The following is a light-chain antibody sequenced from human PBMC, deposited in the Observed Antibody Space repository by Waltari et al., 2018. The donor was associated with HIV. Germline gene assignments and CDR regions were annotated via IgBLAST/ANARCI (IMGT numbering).Light chain of an antibody. CDR2: GAS. Sequence: EIVLTQSPGTLSLSPGERATLSCRASQSVSSSFLAWYQQKPGQAPRLLIHGASSRATGIPERFSGSGSGTDFTLTISRLEPEDFAVYYCQKYGSSPPYTFGQGTKLEIK. CDR1: QSVSSSF. J-gene: IGKJ2*01. CDR3: QKYGSSPPYT. V-gene: IGKV3-20*01.